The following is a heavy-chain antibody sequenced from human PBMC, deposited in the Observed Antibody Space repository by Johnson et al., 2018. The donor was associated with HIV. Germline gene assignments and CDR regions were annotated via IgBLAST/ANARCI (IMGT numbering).Heavy chain of an antibody. D-gene: IGHD2-8*02. CDR2: ISGTAGDT. CDR3: AKGLGGWWTNDAFDI. V-gene: IGHV3-13*01. Sequence: VQLVESGGGLVQPGGSLRLSCAASGFTVSSNYMSWVRQAPGKGLEWVSVISGTAGDTYYPGSVKGRFTISRENAKNSLYLQMNSLRAGDTAVYYCAKGLGGWWTNDAFDIWGQGTKVTVSS. J-gene: IGHJ3*02. CDR1: GFTVSSNY.